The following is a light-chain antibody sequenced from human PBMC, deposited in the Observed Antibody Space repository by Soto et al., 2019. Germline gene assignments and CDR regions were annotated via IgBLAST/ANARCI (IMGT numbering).Light chain of an antibody. CDR3: GAWDHVLNVGV. Sequence: SALTQPPSVSAAPGQKVIISCSGSSSNIGSNYVSWYQQLPGTAPKLLISDKNERPSGIPDRFSASKSGTSATLGITGLQTGDEADYYCGAWDHVLNVGVFGGGTKLTVL. CDR1: SSNIGSNY. V-gene: IGLV1-51*01. J-gene: IGLJ3*02. CDR2: DKN.